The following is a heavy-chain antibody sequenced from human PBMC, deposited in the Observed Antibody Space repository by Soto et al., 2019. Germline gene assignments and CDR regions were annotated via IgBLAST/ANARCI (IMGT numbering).Heavy chain of an antibody. CDR2: IIPIFGTA. D-gene: IGHD1-1*01. CDR3: ARPATGTTTQYYYYYYGMDV. J-gene: IGHJ6*02. CDR1: GGTFSSYA. V-gene: IGHV1-69*13. Sequence: SVKVSCKASGGTFSSYAISWVRQAPGQGLEWMGGIIPIFGTANYAQKFQGRVTIAADESTSTAYMELSSLRSEDTAVYYCARPATGTTTQYYYYYYGMDVGGHGNT.